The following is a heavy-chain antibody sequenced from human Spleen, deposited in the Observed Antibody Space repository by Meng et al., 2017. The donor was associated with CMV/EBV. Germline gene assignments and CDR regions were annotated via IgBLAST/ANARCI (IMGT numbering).Heavy chain of an antibody. D-gene: IGHD3-22*01. V-gene: IGHV3-21*01. CDR1: GFALTSYT. J-gene: IGHJ4*02. Sequence: GESLKISCAASGFALTSYTMNWVRQALGKGLEWVSSISSSSSYIYYADSVKGRFTISRDNAKNSLYLQMNSLRAEDTAVYYCARAVYYDSSAFDYWGQGTLVTVSS. CDR2: ISSSSSYI. CDR3: ARAVYYDSSAFDY.